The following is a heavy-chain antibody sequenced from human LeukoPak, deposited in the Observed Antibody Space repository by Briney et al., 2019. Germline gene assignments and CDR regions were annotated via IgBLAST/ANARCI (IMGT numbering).Heavy chain of an antibody. CDR1: GYSISSGYY. CDR3: VRELDWNYGI. V-gene: IGHV4-38-2*02. CDR2: IYHSGST. J-gene: IGHJ4*02. Sequence: SETLSLTCTVSGYSISSGYYWGWIRQPPGKGLEWIGSIYHSGSTYYNPSLKSRVTISVDTSKNQFSLKLSSVTAADTAVYYCVRELDWNYGIWGQGTLVTVSS. D-gene: IGHD1-7*01.